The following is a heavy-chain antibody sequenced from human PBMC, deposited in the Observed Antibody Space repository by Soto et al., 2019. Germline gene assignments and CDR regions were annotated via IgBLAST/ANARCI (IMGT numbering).Heavy chain of an antibody. CDR3: ARDPYGSGSSLDY. Sequence: VQLVQSGAEVKKPGASVKVSCKASGYTFTSYGISWVRQAPGQGLEWMGWISAYNGNTNYAQKLQSRATMTTGTTTSTADMELTSTRSDDTAVYYCARDPYGSGSSLDYWGQGTLVTDSS. D-gene: IGHD3-10*01. J-gene: IGHJ4*02. CDR2: ISAYNGNT. V-gene: IGHV1-18*01. CDR1: GYTFTSYG.